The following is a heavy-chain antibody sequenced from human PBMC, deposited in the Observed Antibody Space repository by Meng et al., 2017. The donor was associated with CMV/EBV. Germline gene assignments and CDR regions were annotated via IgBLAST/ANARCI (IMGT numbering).Heavy chain of an antibody. CDR2: IKQDGSEK. J-gene: IGHJ6*02. CDR1: GFIFSSYW. CDR3: ARDRVKYQLLSHYYYGMDV. Sequence: GESLKISCASSGFIFSSYWMSWVRQAPRKGLEWVANIKQDGSEKYYVDSVKGRFTISRDNAKNSLYLQMNSLRAEDTAVYYCARDRVKYQLLSHYYYGMDVWGQGTTVTVSS. V-gene: IGHV3-7*01. D-gene: IGHD2-2*01.